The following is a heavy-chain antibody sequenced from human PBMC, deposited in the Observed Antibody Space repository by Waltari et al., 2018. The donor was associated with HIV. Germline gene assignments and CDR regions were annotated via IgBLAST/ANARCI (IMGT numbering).Heavy chain of an antibody. CDR3: AKDKGGVTYIFDY. J-gene: IGHJ4*02. D-gene: IGHD1-1*01. V-gene: IGHV3-30*18. CDR1: VIPVSRYG. CDR2: ISYDGSNK. Sequence: QVKLVEYGGGVVQPGRSLRLSGAAHVIPVSRYGMHWVRQAPGKGLEWVAVISYDGSNKYYADAVKGRFTISRDNSKNTLDLQMNSLRAEDTAVYYCAKDKGGVTYIFDYWGQGTLVTVSS.